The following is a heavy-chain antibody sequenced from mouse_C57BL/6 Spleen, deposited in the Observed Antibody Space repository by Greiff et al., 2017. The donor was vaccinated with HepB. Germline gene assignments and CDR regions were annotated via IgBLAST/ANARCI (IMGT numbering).Heavy chain of an antibody. CDR2: IYWDDDK. Sequence: VKLMESGPGILQSSQTLSLTCSFSGFSLSTSGMGVSWIRQPSGTGLEWLAHIYWDDDKRYNPSLKSRLTISKDTSRNQVFLKITSVDTADTATYYCARSPSTVVATSYYFDYWGQGTTLTVSS. J-gene: IGHJ2*01. CDR1: GFSLSTSGMG. CDR3: ARSPSTVVATSYYFDY. D-gene: IGHD1-1*01. V-gene: IGHV8-12*01.